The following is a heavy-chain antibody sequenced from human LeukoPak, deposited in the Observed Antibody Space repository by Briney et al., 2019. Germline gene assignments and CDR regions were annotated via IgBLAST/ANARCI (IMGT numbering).Heavy chain of an antibody. J-gene: IGHJ4*02. CDR2: ISWNSGSI. V-gene: IGHV3-9*01. CDR1: GFTFDDYA. D-gene: IGHD2-8*01. Sequence: SLSLSCAASGFTFDDYAMHWVRQAPGKGLEWVSGISWNSGSIGYADSVKGRFTISRDNAKNSLYLQMNSLRAEDTALYYCAKGRYCTNGVCYMVLDYWGQGTLVTVSS. CDR3: AKGRYCTNGVCYMVLDY.